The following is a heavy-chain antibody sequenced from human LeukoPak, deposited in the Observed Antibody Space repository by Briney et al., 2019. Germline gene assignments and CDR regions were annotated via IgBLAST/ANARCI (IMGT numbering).Heavy chain of an antibody. CDR3: ARDIVGIFHAFDI. V-gene: IGHV4-34*01. D-gene: IGHD3-22*01. Sequence: SETLSFTCAVYGGSFSGYYWSWIRQPPGKGLEWIGEINHSGSTNYNPSLKSRVTISVDTSKNQFSLKLSSVTAADTAVYYCARDIVGIFHAFDIWGQGTMVTVSS. J-gene: IGHJ3*02. CDR2: INHSGST. CDR1: GGSFSGYY.